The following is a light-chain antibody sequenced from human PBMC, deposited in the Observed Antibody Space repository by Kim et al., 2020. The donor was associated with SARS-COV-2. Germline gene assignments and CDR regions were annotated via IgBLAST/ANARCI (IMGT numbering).Light chain of an antibody. J-gene: IGKJ5*01. CDR2: DTS. CDR1: QTVCSSC. CDR3: QLYGT. Sequence: ELVLTQSPGTLSLSPGERATLSCRASQTVCSSCLAWYQHKPGQAPRLLIHDTSSRATGIPDRFSGSGSGTDFSLTISRLEPEDFAVYYCQLYGTFGQGTRLEIK. V-gene: IGKV3-20*01.